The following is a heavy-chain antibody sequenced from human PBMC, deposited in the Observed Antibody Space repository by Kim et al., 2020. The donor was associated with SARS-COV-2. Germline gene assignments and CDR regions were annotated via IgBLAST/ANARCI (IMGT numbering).Heavy chain of an antibody. V-gene: IGHV3-23*01. D-gene: IGHD6-19*01. CDR2: ISGSGTKT. Sequence: GGSLRLSCAASGFIFSSYVMSWVRQAPGKGLEWVSAISGSGTKTYYADSVKGRFTISRDNSKNTLYLQMNSLRAEDTAVYYCAKGIAVAGNTEFDYWGQGTLVTVSS. J-gene: IGHJ4*02. CDR1: GFIFSSYV. CDR3: AKGIAVAGNTEFDY.